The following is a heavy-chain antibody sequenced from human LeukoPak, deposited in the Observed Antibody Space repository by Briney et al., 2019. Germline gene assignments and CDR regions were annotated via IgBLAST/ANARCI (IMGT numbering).Heavy chain of an antibody. Sequence: SVKVSCKASGGTFSSYAISWVRQAPGQGLEWVGGIIPIFGTANYAQKFQGRVTITADESTSTAYMELGSLRSEDTAVYYCARDRPGDEDDSWNMDVWGKGTTVTVSS. V-gene: IGHV1-69*13. CDR2: IIPIFGTA. CDR3: ARDRPGDEDDSWNMDV. CDR1: GGTFSSYA. D-gene: IGHD3-3*01. J-gene: IGHJ6*03.